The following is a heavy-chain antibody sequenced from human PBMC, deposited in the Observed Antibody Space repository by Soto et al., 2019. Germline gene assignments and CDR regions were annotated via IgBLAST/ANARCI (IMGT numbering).Heavy chain of an antibody. CDR1: GYSFTSYW. V-gene: IGHV5-51*01. CDR3: ARRGSGSSTSWYRGFAFDI. CDR2: IYPGDSDT. J-gene: IGHJ3*02. D-gene: IGHD2-2*01. Sequence: PGESLKISCKGSGYSFTSYWIGWVRQMPGKGLEWMGIIYPGDSDTRYSPSFQGQVTISADKSISTAYLQWSSLKASDTAMYYCARRGSGSSTSWYRGFAFDIWGQGTMVTV.